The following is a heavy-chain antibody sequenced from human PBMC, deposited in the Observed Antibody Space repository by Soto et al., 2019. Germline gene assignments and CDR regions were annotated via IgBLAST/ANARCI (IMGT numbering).Heavy chain of an antibody. V-gene: IGHV1-8*01. CDR1: VYTFTTYD. Sequence: RXSVKFSCKASVYTFTTYDINWVRQAPGQGLEWMGWMNPYTGKAGYAQKFQGRVTMTRDNSISTAYMELSSLRSEDTAVYYCARRKERSGPNYFDYWGLGTLVTVSS. J-gene: IGHJ4*02. CDR2: MNPYTGKA. D-gene: IGHD6-25*01. CDR3: ARRKERSGPNYFDY.